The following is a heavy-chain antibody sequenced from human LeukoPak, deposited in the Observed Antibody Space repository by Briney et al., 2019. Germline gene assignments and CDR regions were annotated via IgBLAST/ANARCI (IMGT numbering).Heavy chain of an antibody. J-gene: IGHJ3*02. CDR2: ISGSGGST. Sequence: PGGSLRLSCAASGFTFSSYAMSWVRQAPVKGLEWVSAISGSGGSTYYADSVKGRFTISRDNSKNTLYLQMNSLRAEDTAVYYCAKDPAVADAFDIWGQGTMVTVSS. CDR3: AKDPAVADAFDI. CDR1: GFTFSSYA. D-gene: IGHD6-19*01. V-gene: IGHV3-23*01.